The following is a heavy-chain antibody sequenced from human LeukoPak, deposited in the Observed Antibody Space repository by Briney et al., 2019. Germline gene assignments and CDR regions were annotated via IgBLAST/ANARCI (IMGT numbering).Heavy chain of an antibody. V-gene: IGHV3-23*01. Sequence: GGSLRLSCAASGFTFSSYAMSWVRQAPGKGLEWVSAISGSGCSTYYADSVKGRFTISRDNSKNTLYLQMNSLRAEDTAVYYCASPMVVVTQPSDYWGQGTLVTVSS. D-gene: IGHD3-22*01. CDR1: GFTFSSYA. CDR2: ISGSGCST. CDR3: ASPMVVVTQPSDY. J-gene: IGHJ4*02.